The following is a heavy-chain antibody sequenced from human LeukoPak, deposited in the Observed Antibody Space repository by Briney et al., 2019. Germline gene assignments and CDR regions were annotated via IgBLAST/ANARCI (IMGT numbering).Heavy chain of an antibody. CDR3: ARGVKDWNAAYYFDY. Sequence: SETLSLTCTVSGGSISSSSYYWGWIRQPPGKGLEWIGSIYYSGSTYYNPSLKSRVTISVDTSKNQFSLKLSSVTAADTAVYYCARGVKDWNAAYYFDYWGQGTLVTVSS. V-gene: IGHV4-39*07. CDR1: GGSISSSSYY. J-gene: IGHJ4*02. CDR2: IYYSGST. D-gene: IGHD1-1*01.